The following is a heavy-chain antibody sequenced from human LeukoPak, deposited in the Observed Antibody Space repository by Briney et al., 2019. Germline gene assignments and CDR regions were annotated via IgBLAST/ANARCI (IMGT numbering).Heavy chain of an antibody. Sequence: GGSLRLSCAASGFTVSSNYKNWVRQPPGTGLEWVSVVYTGGSTYYADSVKGRFTISRDNSKNTLYLQMNSLRAEDTAVYYCARGAVPGAFDMWGQGTMVTVSS. CDR2: VYTGGST. CDR3: ARGAVPGAFDM. V-gene: IGHV3-66*01. CDR1: GFTVSSNY. D-gene: IGHD6-19*01. J-gene: IGHJ3*02.